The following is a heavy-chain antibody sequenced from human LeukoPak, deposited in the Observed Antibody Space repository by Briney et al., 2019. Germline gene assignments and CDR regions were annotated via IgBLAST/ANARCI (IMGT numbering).Heavy chain of an antibody. J-gene: IGHJ4*02. CDR3: ARAGSSGWSDY. CDR2: IYYSGST. D-gene: IGHD6-19*01. CDR1: GGSISSYY. V-gene: IGHV4-59*01. Sequence: SETLSLTCTVPGGSISSYYWSWIRQPPGKGLEWIGYIYYSGSTNYNPSLKSRVTISVDTSKNEFSLKLSSVTAADTAVYYCARAGSSGWSDYWGQGTLVTVSS.